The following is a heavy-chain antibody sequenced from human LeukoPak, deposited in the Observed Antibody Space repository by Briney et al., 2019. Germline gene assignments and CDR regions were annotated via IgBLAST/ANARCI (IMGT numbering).Heavy chain of an antibody. J-gene: IGHJ4*02. D-gene: IGHD3-22*01. V-gene: IGHV4-34*01. CDR1: GGSFSDYY. CDR3: AREGDNSSGYSEPAEDY. Sequence: SETLSLTCAVYGGSFSDYYWSWVRQSPGKGLEWIGEINHSGSTNYNPSLKSRVTISVDTSKNQFSLKLSSVTAADTAVYYCAREGDNSSGYSEPAEDYWGQGTLVTVSS. CDR2: INHSGST.